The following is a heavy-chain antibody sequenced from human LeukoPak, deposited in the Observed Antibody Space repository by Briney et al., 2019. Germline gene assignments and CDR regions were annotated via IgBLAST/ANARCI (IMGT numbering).Heavy chain of an antibody. D-gene: IGHD3-10*01. Sequence: PSETLSLTCTVSGGSISSYYWSWIRQPAGKGLEWIGRIYTSGSTNYNPSLKSRVTMSVDTSKNQFSLKLSSVTAADTAVYYCARGRGSLWFGLNWFDPWGQGTLVTVSS. CDR2: IYTSGST. CDR1: GGSISSYY. J-gene: IGHJ5*02. V-gene: IGHV4-4*07. CDR3: ARGRGSLWFGLNWFDP.